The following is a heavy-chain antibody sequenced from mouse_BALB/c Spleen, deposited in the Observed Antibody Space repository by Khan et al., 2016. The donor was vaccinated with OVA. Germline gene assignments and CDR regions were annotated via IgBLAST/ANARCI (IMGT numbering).Heavy chain of an antibody. CDR2: ISYSDFT. Sequence: EVQLQESGPGLVKPSQSLSLTCTVTGYSITSGYAWNWIRQFPGNKLEWMGYISYSDFTNYNPSLKSRISITRDTSKNQFFLQLSSVTTEDTATYYGARSNYYGYYVDYWGQGATLTVSS. D-gene: IGHD1-1*01. V-gene: IGHV3-2*02. CDR3: ARSNYYGYYVDY. J-gene: IGHJ2*01. CDR1: GYSITSGYA.